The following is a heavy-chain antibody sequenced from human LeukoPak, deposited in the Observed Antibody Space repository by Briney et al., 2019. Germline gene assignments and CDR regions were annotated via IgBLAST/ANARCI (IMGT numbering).Heavy chain of an antibody. D-gene: IGHD6-13*01. CDR3: ARDAYSSSWYP. V-gene: IGHV4-39*07. CDR1: GGSISSSSYY. CDR2: IYYSGST. J-gene: IGHJ5*02. Sequence: TTSETLSLTCTVSGGSISSSSYYWGWIRQPPGKGLEWIGSIYYSGSTYYNPSLKSRVTISVDTSKNQFSLRLSSVTAADTAVYYCARDAYSSSWYPWGQGTLVTVSS.